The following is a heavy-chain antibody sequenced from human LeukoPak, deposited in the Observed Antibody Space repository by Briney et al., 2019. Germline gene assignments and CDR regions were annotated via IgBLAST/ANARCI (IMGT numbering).Heavy chain of an antibody. J-gene: IGHJ4*02. CDR1: GYTFTNNY. V-gene: IGHV1-46*01. Sequence: ASVKVSCKASGYTFTNNYLHWVRQAPGQGLEWMGMIYPRDGSTSYAQNFQGRVTVTRDTSTTTVHMELRGLRSEDTAVYYCARDQEGFDYWGQGAVVTVSS. CDR2: IYPRDGST. CDR3: ARDQEGFDY.